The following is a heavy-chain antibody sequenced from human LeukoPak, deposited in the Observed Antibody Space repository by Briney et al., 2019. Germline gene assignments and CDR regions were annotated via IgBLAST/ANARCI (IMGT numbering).Heavy chain of an antibody. Sequence: TSVKVSCKASGFTFTNSAMQWVRQARGQRLEWIGWIVVASGNTKYAQKFQERVTITRDMSTSTAYMELSSLRPEDTAVYYCAAAPIVMQQQGFDYWGQGTLVTVSS. J-gene: IGHJ4*02. CDR2: IVVASGNT. D-gene: IGHD1-26*01. CDR3: AAAPIVMQQQGFDY. V-gene: IGHV1-58*02. CDR1: GFTFTNSA.